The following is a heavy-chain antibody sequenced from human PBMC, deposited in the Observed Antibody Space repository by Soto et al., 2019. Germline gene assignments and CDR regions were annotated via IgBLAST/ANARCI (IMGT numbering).Heavy chain of an antibody. D-gene: IGHD3-22*01. CDR3: ARKDKSGYFNWFDP. CDR1: GYRFTSYW. Sequence: GESLKISCRTSGYRFTSYWIAWVRQMPGKGLEWMGIIFPSDSDTRYSPSFQGQVTISXXXXTXTXFXQXXXPKAXDPAVYFCARKDKSGYFNWFDPWGQGTLVTVSS. V-gene: IGHV5-51*01. CDR2: IFPSDSDT. J-gene: IGHJ5*02.